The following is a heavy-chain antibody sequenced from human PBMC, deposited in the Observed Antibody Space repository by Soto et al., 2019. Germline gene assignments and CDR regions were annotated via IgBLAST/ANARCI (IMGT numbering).Heavy chain of an antibody. D-gene: IGHD1-26*01. V-gene: IGHV3-30*18. CDR2: ISNDGSDK. Sequence: QVQLVESGGGVVQPGRTLRLSCAASGFTFNNYGMHWARQAPGKGLEWVAAISNDGSDKYYADSVKGRLTISRDNSKNTVFLQRSSLRAEDTAVYYCAKDQARASSHGIDWGQGIMVTVSS. J-gene: IGHJ3*01. CDR3: AKDQARASSHGID. CDR1: GFTFNNYG.